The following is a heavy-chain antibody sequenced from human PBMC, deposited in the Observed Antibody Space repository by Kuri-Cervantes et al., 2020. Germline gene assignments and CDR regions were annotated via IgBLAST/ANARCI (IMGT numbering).Heavy chain of an antibody. CDR1: GFTFSSYA. V-gene: IGHV3-30-3*01. CDR2: ISYDGSSK. D-gene: IGHD3-10*01. J-gene: IGHJ4*02. Sequence: GESLKISCAASGFTFSSYAMHWVRQAPGKGLEWVAVISYDGSSKNYADSVKGRFTISRDNSKNTLYLQMNSLRAEDTAVYYCARDARVRGVIITTSDYWGQGTLVTVSS. CDR3: ARDARVRGVIITTSDY.